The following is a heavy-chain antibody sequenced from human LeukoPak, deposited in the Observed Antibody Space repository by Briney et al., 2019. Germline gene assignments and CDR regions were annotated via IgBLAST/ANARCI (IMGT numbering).Heavy chain of an antibody. J-gene: IGHJ4*02. CDR1: GYTFTSYA. V-gene: IGHV1-3*01. Sequence: ASVKVSCKASGYTFTSYAMHWVRQAPGQRLEWMGWINAGNGNTKYSQKFQGRVTMTRDTSTSTVYMELSSLRSEDTAVYYCARDDYCSSTSCHLGWGQGTLVTVSS. CDR3: ARDDYCSSTSCHLG. CDR2: INAGNGNT. D-gene: IGHD2-2*01.